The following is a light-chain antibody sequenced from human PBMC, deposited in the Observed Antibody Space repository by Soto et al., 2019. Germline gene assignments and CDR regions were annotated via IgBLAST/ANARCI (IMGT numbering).Light chain of an antibody. CDR1: QSVRSNY. J-gene: IGKJ2*01. V-gene: IGKV3-20*01. Sequence: EIVLTQSPGTLSLSPGERATLSCRASQSVRSNYLAWYQQKPGQAPRLLIYGASSRATGIPDRFSGTGSGTDFTLTISRLEPEDFGVYYCPPYGGSPYTFGRGTKLEIK. CDR2: GAS. CDR3: PPYGGSPYT.